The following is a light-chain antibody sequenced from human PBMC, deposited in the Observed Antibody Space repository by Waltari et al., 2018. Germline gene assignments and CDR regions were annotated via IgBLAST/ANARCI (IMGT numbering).Light chain of an antibody. J-gene: IGLJ2*01. CDR2: DVS. CDR3: SSYTNSNIFVL. Sequence: QSALTQPASVSGSLGQSITISCTGTSSDIGGYNFVSWYQQHPGKAPKLRIYDVSNRPSGVSNRFSASKSGNTASLTISGLQTEDEADYYCSSYTNSNIFVLFGGGTKVTVL. CDR1: SSDIGGYNF. V-gene: IGLV2-14*03.